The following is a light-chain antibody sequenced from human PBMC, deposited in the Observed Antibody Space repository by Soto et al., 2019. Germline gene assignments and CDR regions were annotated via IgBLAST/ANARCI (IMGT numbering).Light chain of an antibody. J-gene: IGKJ1*01. CDR1: QSISNS. V-gene: IGKV1-5*01. Sequence: DIQMTQSPSILSVSVGDRVTITCRASQSISNSLAWYQQRPGTAPKLLIYDASTLENGVPSRFSGSGSGTEFTLTISSLQPDDFATYYCQQYNSYSPWTFGQGTKVDIK. CDR2: DAS. CDR3: QQYNSYSPWT.